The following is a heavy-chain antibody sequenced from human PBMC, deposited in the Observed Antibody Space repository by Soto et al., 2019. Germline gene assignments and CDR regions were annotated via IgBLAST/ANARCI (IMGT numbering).Heavy chain of an antibody. V-gene: IGHV3-23*01. CDR3: AKGKRYYDSSGLFYP. J-gene: IGHJ5*02. CDR2: ISGSGGST. CDR1: GFTFSSYA. Sequence: PGGSLRLSCAASGFTFSSYAMSWVRQAPGKGLEWVSAISGSGGSTYYADSVKGRFTISRDNSKNTLYLQMNSLRAEDTAVYYCAKGKRYYDSSGLFYPWGQGTLVTVSS. D-gene: IGHD3-22*01.